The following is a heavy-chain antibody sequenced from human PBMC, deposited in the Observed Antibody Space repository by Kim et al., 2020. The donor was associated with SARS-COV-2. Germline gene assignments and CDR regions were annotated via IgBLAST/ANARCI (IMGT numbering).Heavy chain of an antibody. D-gene: IGHD3-10*01. Sequence: GESLKISCKSSGYSFTNYWIGWVRQMPGKGLEWMGIIYPGDSDTRHSPSFQGQVTISADKSISTAYLQWSSLEASDTAMYYCARHTWGSGRTDAFDIWGQGTMVTVSS. J-gene: IGHJ3*02. V-gene: IGHV5-51*01. CDR3: ARHTWGSGRTDAFDI. CDR1: GYSFTNYW. CDR2: IYPGDSDT.